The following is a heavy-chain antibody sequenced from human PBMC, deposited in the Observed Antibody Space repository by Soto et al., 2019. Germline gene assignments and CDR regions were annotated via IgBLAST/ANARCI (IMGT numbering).Heavy chain of an antibody. D-gene: IGHD5-18*01. V-gene: IGHV1-69*12. CDR2: IIPIFGTA. Sequence: QVQLVQSGAEVKKPGSSVKVSCKASGGTFSSYAISWVRQAPGQGLEWMGGIIPIFGTANYAQKFQGRVTXXAXEXXSTAYMELGSGRAEDTAVYYCARDRGYSYGCWFDPWGQGTLVTVSS. CDR1: GGTFSSYA. CDR3: ARDRGYSYGCWFDP. J-gene: IGHJ5*02.